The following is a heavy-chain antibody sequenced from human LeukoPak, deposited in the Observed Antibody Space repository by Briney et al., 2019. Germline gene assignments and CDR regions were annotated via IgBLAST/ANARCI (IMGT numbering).Heavy chain of an antibody. CDR1: GYTFTSYD. CDR2: MNPNSGNT. Sequence: ASVKVSCKASGYTFTSYDINWVRQATGQGLEWMGWMNPNSGNTGYAQKFQGRVTMTRNTSISTAYMELSSLRSEDTAVYYCARGNVRGVIITMGYWGQGTLVTVSS. V-gene: IGHV1-8*01. D-gene: IGHD3-10*02. CDR3: ARGNVRGVIITMGY. J-gene: IGHJ4*02.